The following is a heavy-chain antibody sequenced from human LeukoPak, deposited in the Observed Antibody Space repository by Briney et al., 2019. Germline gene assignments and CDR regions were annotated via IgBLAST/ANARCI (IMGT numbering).Heavy chain of an antibody. CDR1: GYTLTELS. J-gene: IGHJ6*02. V-gene: IGHV1-24*01. Sequence: ASVKVSCKVSGYTLTELSMHWVRQAPGKGLEWMGGFDPEDGETIYAQKFQGRVTMTEDTSTDTAYMELSSLRSEDTAVYYCATDRRGTHTSQYYYGMDVWGQGTTVTVSS. CDR3: ATDRRGTHTSQYYYGMDV. CDR2: FDPEDGET. D-gene: IGHD1-26*01.